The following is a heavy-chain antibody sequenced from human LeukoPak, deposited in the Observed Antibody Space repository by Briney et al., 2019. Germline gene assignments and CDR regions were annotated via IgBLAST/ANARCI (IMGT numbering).Heavy chain of an antibody. Sequence: ASVKVSCKVSGYTLTELSMHWVRQAPGKGLEWMGGFDPEDGETIYAQKFQGRVTMTEDKSTDTAYMELSSLRSEDTAVYYCATGYNWNDVPPGSYYYYYMDVWGKGTTVTVSS. V-gene: IGHV1-24*01. CDR2: FDPEDGET. CDR3: ATGYNWNDVPPGSYYYYYMDV. J-gene: IGHJ6*03. CDR1: GYTLTELS. D-gene: IGHD1-20*01.